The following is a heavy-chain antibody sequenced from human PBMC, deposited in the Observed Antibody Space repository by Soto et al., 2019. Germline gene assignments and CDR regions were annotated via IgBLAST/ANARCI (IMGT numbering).Heavy chain of an antibody. J-gene: IGHJ4*02. D-gene: IGHD3-10*01. V-gene: IGHV1-69*02. CDR2: IIPILGIA. CDR1: GGTFSSYT. CDR3: ARVDRSGNDY. Sequence: QVQLVQSGAEVKKPGSSVKVSCKASGGTFSSYTISWVRQAPGQGLEWMGRIIPILGIANYARKFQGRVTITADKSTSTAYMELSSLRSEDTAVYYCARVDRSGNDYWGQGTLVTVSS.